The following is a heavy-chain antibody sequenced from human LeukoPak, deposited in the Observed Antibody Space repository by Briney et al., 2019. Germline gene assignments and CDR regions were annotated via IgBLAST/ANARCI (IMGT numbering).Heavy chain of an antibody. V-gene: IGHV1-69*06. CDR1: GGTFSSHA. Sequence: SVKVSCKASGGTFSSHAISWVRQAPGQGLEWMGGIIPIFGTANYAQKFQGRVTITAGKSTSAAYMELSSLRSEDTAVYYCARAPPYYDILTGYSRNNWFDPWGQGTLVTVSS. CDR3: ARAPPYYDILTGYSRNNWFDP. D-gene: IGHD3-9*01. J-gene: IGHJ5*02. CDR2: IIPIFGTA.